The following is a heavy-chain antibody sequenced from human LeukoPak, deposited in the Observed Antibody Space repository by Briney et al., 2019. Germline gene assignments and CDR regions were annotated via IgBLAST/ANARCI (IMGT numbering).Heavy chain of an antibody. V-gene: IGHV6-1*01. J-gene: IGHJ5*02. Sequence: SQTLSLTCAISGDSGNSAAWNWIRQSPSRGLEWLGRTYCRSKWYNDYAVSVKSRITINPDTSKNQFSLQLNSVTPEDTAVYYCAREGGSSSWLDWFDPWGQGTLVTVSS. CDR1: GDSGNSAA. CDR3: AREGGSSSWLDWFDP. D-gene: IGHD6-13*01. CDR2: TYCRSKWYN.